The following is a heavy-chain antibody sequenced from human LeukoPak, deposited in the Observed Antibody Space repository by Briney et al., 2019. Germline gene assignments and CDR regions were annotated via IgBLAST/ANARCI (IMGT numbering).Heavy chain of an antibody. Sequence: GESLKISCKGFGYSFTSYWIGWVRQMPGKGLEWMGIIYVGDSETRYSPSFQGQVTISADKSISTAYLQWSSLKASDTAMYYCARPNITSYYDSRGYDAFDVWGQGTMVTVSS. CDR3: ARPNITSYYDSRGYDAFDV. D-gene: IGHD3-22*01. CDR2: IYVGDSET. J-gene: IGHJ3*01. CDR1: GYSFTSYW. V-gene: IGHV5-51*01.